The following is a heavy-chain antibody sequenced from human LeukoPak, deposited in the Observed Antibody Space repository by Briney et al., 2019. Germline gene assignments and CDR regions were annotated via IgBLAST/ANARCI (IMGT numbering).Heavy chain of an antibody. CDR1: GGSISSSNYY. V-gene: IGHV4-39*06. D-gene: IGHD2-15*01. J-gene: IGHJ5*02. CDR2: IYYSGST. CDR3: ARDRYCSGGSCYLGWFDP. Sequence: PSETLSLTCTVSGGSISSSNYYWVWIRQPPGKGLEWVGSIYYSGSTNYNPSLKSRVTISVDASKNLFALKLSSVTAADTAVYYCARDRYCSGGSCYLGWFDPWGQGTLVTVSS.